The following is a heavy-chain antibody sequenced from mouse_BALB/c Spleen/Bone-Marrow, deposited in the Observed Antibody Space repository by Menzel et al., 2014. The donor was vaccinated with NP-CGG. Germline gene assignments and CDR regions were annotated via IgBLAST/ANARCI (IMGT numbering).Heavy chain of an antibody. CDR1: GYSITSDYA. CDR2: ISYSGST. D-gene: IGHD2-2*01. V-gene: IGHV3-2*02. Sequence: VQLQQSGPGLVKPSQSLSLTCTVTGYSITSDYAWNWIRQFPGNKLEWMGYISYSGSTGYNPSLKSRISITRDTSKNQFFLQLNSVTTEDTATYFCARRGGYDFYNAMDYWGQGTSVTVSS. J-gene: IGHJ4*01. CDR3: ARRGGYDFYNAMDY.